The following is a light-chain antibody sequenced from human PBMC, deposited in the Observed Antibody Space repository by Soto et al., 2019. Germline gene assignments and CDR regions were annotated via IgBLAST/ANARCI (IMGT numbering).Light chain of an antibody. J-gene: IGKJ5*01. CDR1: QSVSSY. Sequence: EIVSTQSPATLSLSPGERATLSCRASQSVSSYLAWYQQKPGQAPRLLIYDASNRATGIPARFSGSGSGTDFTLTISSLEPEDFAVYYCQQRSNWGGTFGQGTRLEMK. CDR2: DAS. V-gene: IGKV3-11*01. CDR3: QQRSNWGGT.